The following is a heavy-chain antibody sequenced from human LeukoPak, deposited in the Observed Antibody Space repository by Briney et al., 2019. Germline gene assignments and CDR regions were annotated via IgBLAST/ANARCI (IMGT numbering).Heavy chain of an antibody. CDR3: ARGGGLIVGATFDY. D-gene: IGHD1-26*01. Sequence: KSGGSLTLSCAASGFTFSDYYMSWIRQAPGKGLEWVSYISSSSSYTNYADSVKGRFTISRDNAKNSLYLQMNSLRAEDTAVYYCARGGGLIVGATFDYWGQGTLVTVSS. J-gene: IGHJ4*02. CDR2: ISSSSSYT. CDR1: GFTFSDYY. V-gene: IGHV3-11*05.